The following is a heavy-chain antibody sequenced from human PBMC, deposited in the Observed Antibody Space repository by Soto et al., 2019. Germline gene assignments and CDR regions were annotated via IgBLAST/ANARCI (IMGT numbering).Heavy chain of an antibody. J-gene: IGHJ4*02. V-gene: IGHV3-23*01. CDR3: AKRVAASGSGCDY. CDR2: ISYNGADR. Sequence: EVQLLESGGGLVQPGESLRLSCAASGFTFSTYAMTWVRQAPGKGLEWGSGISYNGADRYYADSVRGRFTISRDNSKNTLYLQMNSLRAEDTALYYCAKRVAASGSGCDYWGQGTLVTVSS. D-gene: IGHD6-13*01. CDR1: GFTFSTYA.